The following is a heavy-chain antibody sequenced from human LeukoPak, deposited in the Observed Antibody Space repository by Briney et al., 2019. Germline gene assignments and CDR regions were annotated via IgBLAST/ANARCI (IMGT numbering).Heavy chain of an antibody. D-gene: IGHD5-12*01. CDR2: IYYSGST. CDR3: ARGWLQLGSFDY. J-gene: IGHJ4*02. V-gene: IGHV4-59*01. CDR1: GGSISSYY. Sequence: PSETLSLTCTVSGGSISSYYWSWIRQPPGKGLEWIGYIYYSGSTNYNPSLKSRVTLSVDTSKNQFSLKLSSVTAADTAVYYCARGWLQLGSFDYWGQGTLVTVSS.